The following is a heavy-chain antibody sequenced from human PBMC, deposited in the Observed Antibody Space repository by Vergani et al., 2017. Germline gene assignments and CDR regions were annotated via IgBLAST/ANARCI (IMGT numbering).Heavy chain of an antibody. D-gene: IGHD3-22*01. V-gene: IGHV3-23*01. CDR1: GFIFSTYA. CDR2: ISASGAPT. CDR3: ARLSYDTTPYLQGGYDC. Sequence: EVQLLESGGDLVQPGGSLRLSCTASGFIFSTYAMSWVRQAPGKGLEWVSGISASGAPTYYADSVKGRVTISRDNSKNTLYLQMNSLRAEDTAVYYCARLSYDTTPYLQGGYDCWGQGTLVSVSS. J-gene: IGHJ4*02.